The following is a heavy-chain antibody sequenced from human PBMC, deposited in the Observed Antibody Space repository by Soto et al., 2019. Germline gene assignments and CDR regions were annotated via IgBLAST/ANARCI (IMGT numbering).Heavy chain of an antibody. CDR1: GFTFSSYA. Sequence: EVQLLESGGGLVQPGGSLRLSCAASGFTFSSYAMTWVRQAPGKGLEWVSALSGSGVSTYYADSVKGRFTISRNNSKTTLYLQMNSLRAENTAVYYFANGGGSKDYYDTSGYYLYYYYAMDVWGQGTTVTVSS. V-gene: IGHV3-23*01. J-gene: IGHJ6*02. D-gene: IGHD3-22*01. CDR2: LSGSGVST. CDR3: ANGGGSKDYYDTSGYYLYYYYAMDV.